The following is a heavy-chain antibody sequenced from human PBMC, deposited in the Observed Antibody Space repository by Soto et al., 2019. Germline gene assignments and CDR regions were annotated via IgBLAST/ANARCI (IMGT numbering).Heavy chain of an antibody. CDR2: IYYSGST. V-gene: IGHV4-59*01. CDR1: GGSISSYY. D-gene: IGHD3-22*01. J-gene: IGHJ4*02. Sequence: SETLSLTCTVSGGSISSYYWSWIRQAPGKGLEWIGYIYYSGSTNYNPSLKSRVTISVDTSKNQFSLKLSSVTAADTAVYYRARSPLYYYDRSGYYVLAYFDYWGQGTLVTVSS. CDR3: ARSPLYYYDRSGYYVLAYFDY.